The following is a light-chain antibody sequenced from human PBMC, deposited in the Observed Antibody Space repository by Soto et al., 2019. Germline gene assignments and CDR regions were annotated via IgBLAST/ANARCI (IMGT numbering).Light chain of an antibody. Sequence: VLTQPPSVSGAPGQRVTISCTGSSSNIGAHYDVHWYQQLPGTAPKLLIYGSSNRPSGVPDRFSGSKSGTSASLAITGLQAEDEADSYCQSYDNSLSVYVFGTGTRSPS. V-gene: IGLV1-40*01. J-gene: IGLJ1*01. CDR1: SSNIGAHYD. CDR2: GSS. CDR3: QSYDNSLSVYV.